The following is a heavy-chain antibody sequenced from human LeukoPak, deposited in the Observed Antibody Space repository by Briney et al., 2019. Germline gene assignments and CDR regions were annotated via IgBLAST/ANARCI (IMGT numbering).Heavy chain of an antibody. CDR1: GFTFSSYE. Sequence: GGSLRLSCAASGFTFSSYEMNWVRQAPGKGLEWVSYISSSGSIIYYADSVKGRFTISRDNAENSLYLQTNSLRAEDTAVYYCASIAAAPDYYYYYMDVWGKGTTVTVSS. D-gene: IGHD6-13*01. J-gene: IGHJ6*03. CDR2: ISSSGSII. V-gene: IGHV3-48*03. CDR3: ASIAAAPDYYYYYMDV.